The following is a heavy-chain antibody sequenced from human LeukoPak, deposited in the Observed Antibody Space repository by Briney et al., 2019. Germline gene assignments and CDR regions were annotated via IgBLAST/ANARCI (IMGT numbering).Heavy chain of an antibody. D-gene: IGHD6-13*01. CDR2: IYYSGST. CDR3: ARVRAYSSSWYSRDYGMDV. J-gene: IGHJ6*02. CDR1: GGSISSYY. Sequence: SETLSLTCTVSGGSISSYYWSWIRQPPGKGLEWIGYIYYSGSTNYNPSPKSRVTISVDTSKNQFSLKLSSVTAADTAVYYCARVRAYSSSWYSRDYGMDVWGQGTTVTVSS. V-gene: IGHV4-59*01.